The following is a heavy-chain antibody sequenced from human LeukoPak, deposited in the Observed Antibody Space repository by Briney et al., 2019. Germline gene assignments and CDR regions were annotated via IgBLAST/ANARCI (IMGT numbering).Heavy chain of an antibody. CDR3: ARGEYGYYYFDY. V-gene: IGHV1-69*04. CDR1: GGTFSSYA. D-gene: IGHD3-10*01. CDR2: IIPILGIA. J-gene: IGHJ4*02. Sequence: SVKVSRKASGGTFSSYAIGWVRQAPGQGLEWMGRIIPILGIANYAQRFQGRVTITADKSTSTAYMELSSLRSEDTAVYYCARGEYGYYYFDYWGQGTLVTVSS.